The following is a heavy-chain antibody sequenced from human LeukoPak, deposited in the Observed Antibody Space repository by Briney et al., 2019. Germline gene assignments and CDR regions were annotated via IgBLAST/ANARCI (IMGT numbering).Heavy chain of an antibody. CDR1: GFTFGDYA. J-gene: IGHJ3*02. CDR2: IRSKAYGGTT. V-gene: IGHV3-49*04. Sequence: PGRSLRLSCTASGFTFGDYAMSWVRQAPGKGLEWVGFIRSKAYGGTTEYAASVKGRFTISRDDSKSIAYLQMNSLKTEDTAVYYCTRVGRPSDAFDIWGQGTMVTVSS. CDR3: TRVGRPSDAFDI.